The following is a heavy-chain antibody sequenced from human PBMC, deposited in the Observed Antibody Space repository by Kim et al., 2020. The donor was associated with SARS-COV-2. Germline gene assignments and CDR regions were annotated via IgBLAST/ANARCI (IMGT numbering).Heavy chain of an antibody. CDR3: ARGPGASYDILTGYYVHDYYFDS. D-gene: IGHD3-9*01. V-gene: IGHV1-8*01. Sequence: ASVKVSCKTSGYTFTSDDINWVRQATGQGLEWMGWMNPNSGNTGYAQKFQGRVTMTKNISISTAYMELSSLRSEDTAIYYCARGPGASYDILTGYYVHDYYFDSWGQGTLVTVSS. J-gene: IGHJ4*02. CDR1: GYTFTSDD. CDR2: MNPNSGNT.